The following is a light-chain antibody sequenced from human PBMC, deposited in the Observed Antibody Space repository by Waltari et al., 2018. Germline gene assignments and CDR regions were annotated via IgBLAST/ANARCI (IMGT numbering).Light chain of an antibody. J-gene: IGLJ1*01. CDR2: DVP. CDR3: CSYARSNTYV. CDR1: SNDLGGYNS. Sequence: QSALTQPASVSGSPGQSITLSCPGTSNDLGGYNSIPWYQQHPGKAPKLIISDVPKRPSGVSDRFSGSKSGNTASLTISGLQAEDEADYYCCSYARSNTYVFGTGTKVTVL. V-gene: IGLV2-14*03.